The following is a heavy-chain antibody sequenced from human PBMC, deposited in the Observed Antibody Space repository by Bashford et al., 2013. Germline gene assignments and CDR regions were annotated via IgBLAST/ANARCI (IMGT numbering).Heavy chain of an antibody. V-gene: IGHV4-30-4*05. J-gene: IGHJ3*02. CDR2: LLHGTT. CDR3: ATNYYDSSGFYQADAFDI. CDR1: VGSISSVITT. Sequence: VGSISSVITTELDPPXPRXGPGVDWVHLLHGTTYYNPSLKSRVTISVDTSNNRFSLNLSSLTAADTAVYYCATNYYDSSGFYQADAFDIWGQGTVVTVSS. D-gene: IGHD3-22*01.